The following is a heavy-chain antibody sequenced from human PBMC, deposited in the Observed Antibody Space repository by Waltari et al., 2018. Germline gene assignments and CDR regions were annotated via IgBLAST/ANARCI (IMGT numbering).Heavy chain of an antibody. CDR2: IFWDGEK. Sequence: QITLKESGPTLVKPTQTLTLTCTFSGFSLSTSGVGVGWIRQPPGKALEWLPLIFWDGEKRYSPTLKNRRTITKDTSKNQVVLTMTNMDPVDTATYYGAHRPWWLRGRVGFDYWGQGTLVTVSS. J-gene: IGHJ4*02. D-gene: IGHD5-12*01. CDR3: AHRPWWLRGRVGFDY. CDR1: GFSLSTSGVG. V-gene: IGHV2-5*02.